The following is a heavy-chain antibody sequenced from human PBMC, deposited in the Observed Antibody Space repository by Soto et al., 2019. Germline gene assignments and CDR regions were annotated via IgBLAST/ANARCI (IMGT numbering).Heavy chain of an antibody. J-gene: IGHJ3*02. D-gene: IGHD4-17*01. Sequence: QVQLVQSGAEVKKPGSSVKVSCKASGGTFSSYTISWVRQAPGQGREWMGRIIPILGIANYAQKFQGRVTITADKSTSTAYMELSSLRSEDTAVYYCASAVRRRVQNAFDIWGQGTMVTVSS. CDR1: GGTFSSYT. V-gene: IGHV1-69*02. CDR2: IIPILGIA. CDR3: ASAVRRRVQNAFDI.